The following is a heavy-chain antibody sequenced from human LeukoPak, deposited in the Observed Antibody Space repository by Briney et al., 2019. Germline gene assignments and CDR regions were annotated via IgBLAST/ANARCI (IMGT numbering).Heavy chain of an antibody. D-gene: IGHD3-10*01. V-gene: IGHV3-23*01. J-gene: IGHJ4*02. Sequence: TGGSLRLSCAASGFIFSNFDMNWVRQAPGKGLEWVSAMDTSGSYIYCADSVKGRFTIPRDNSKNTLFLQMNSLKVEDTAIYYCAKESGYSSGWDYFDSWGQGTLVTVSS. CDR2: MDTSGSYI. CDR1: GFIFSNFD. CDR3: AKESGYSSGWDYFDS.